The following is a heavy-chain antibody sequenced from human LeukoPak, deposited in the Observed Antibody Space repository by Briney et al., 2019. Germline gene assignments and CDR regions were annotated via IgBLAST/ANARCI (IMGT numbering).Heavy chain of an antibody. J-gene: IGHJ4*02. Sequence: PGGSLRLSCAASGFTVSSNYMTWVRQAPGKGLEWVSVIYSDGSTYYADSVKGRFTISRDNSKNTGYLQMNSLRAEDTAVYYCGRSSGWYAFDYWGQGTLVTVSS. CDR2: IYSDGST. D-gene: IGHD6-19*01. V-gene: IGHV3-53*01. CDR1: GFTVSSNY. CDR3: GRSSGWYAFDY.